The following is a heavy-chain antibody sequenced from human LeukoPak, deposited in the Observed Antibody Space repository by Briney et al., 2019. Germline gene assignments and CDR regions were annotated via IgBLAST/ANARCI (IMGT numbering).Heavy chain of an antibody. CDR1: GYTFTNYG. CDR2: ITAYNGNT. J-gene: IGHJ5*02. D-gene: IGHD6-13*01. CDR3: AREVGHYSRQNRFDP. Sequence: ASLKVSCKASGYTFTNYGISWVRQAPGQGLEWMGWITAYNGNTNYAQKLQGRVTMTTDTSTNTAYMELRSLRSDDTAVYYCAREVGHYSRQNRFDPWGQGTLVTV. V-gene: IGHV1-18*01.